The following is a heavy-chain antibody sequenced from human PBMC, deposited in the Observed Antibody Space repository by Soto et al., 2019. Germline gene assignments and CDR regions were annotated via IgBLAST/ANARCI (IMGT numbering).Heavy chain of an antibody. CDR3: ATHLAATVVTPRLLY. CDR1: GFTVGSYA. CDR2: SSGSGDET. J-gene: IGHJ4*01. V-gene: IGHV3-23*01. D-gene: IGHD6-25*01. Sequence: EVQVLESGGGLVQPGGSLRLSCAASGFTVGSYAMTWVRQAPGKGLEWVSGSSGSGDETYYADSVKGRFTVSRDNSKNPLYLQRNSLRAEDTALYYCATHLAATVVTPRLLYWGHGTLVTFSS.